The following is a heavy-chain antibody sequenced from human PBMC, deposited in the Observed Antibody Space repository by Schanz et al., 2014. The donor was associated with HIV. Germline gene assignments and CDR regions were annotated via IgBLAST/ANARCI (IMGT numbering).Heavy chain of an antibody. CDR2: LNPKSGNT. Sequence: QVRLAQSGAEVKRPGASVTVSCMAVGSTFPDLDINWVRQAAGQGLEWMAWLNPKSGNTGYAQKFQGRVIVTINPSRRTVYLELPDLPSDDTAVYYCESTGLWYKAGDYYGSAFDVWGRGTAVTVSS. V-gene: IGHV1-8*01. D-gene: IGHD2-21*01. CDR3: ESTGLWYKAGDYYGSAFDV. J-gene: IGHJ3*01. CDR1: GSTFPDLD.